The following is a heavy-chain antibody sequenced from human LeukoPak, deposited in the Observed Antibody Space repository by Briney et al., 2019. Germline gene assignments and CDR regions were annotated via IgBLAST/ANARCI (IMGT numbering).Heavy chain of an antibody. J-gene: IGHJ3*01. CDR3: TRSDGYGLVGI. CDR1: GGSISSSSFY. V-gene: IGHV4-39*07. Sequence: SETLSLTCTVSGGSISSSSFYWGWIRQPPGKGLEWIGTIYYSGSTFYNPSLKSRVTVSVDTSKNQFSLKLSSVTAADTAVYYCTRSDGYGLVGIWGQGTMVTVSS. D-gene: IGHD3-10*01. CDR2: IYYSGST.